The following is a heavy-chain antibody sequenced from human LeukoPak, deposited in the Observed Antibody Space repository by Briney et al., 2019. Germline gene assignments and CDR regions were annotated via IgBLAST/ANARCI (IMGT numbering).Heavy chain of an antibody. Sequence: GGSLRLSCAASGFTFSSYAMHWVRQAPGKGLEWVAVISYDGSNKYYADSVKCRFTISRDNSKNTLYLQMNSLRAEDTAVYYCAREVVTAFDYWGQGTLVTVSS. CDR3: AREVVTAFDY. CDR1: GFTFSSYA. V-gene: IGHV3-30-3*01. D-gene: IGHD4-23*01. CDR2: ISYDGSNK. J-gene: IGHJ4*02.